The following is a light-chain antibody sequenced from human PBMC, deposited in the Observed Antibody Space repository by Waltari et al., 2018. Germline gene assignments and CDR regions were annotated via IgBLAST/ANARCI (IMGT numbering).Light chain of an antibody. Sequence: ALTQTASVSGSPGQSITLSCTGTSSDVGGYIHVSWYQQHPVKAPKLMILDVSKRPSGVSNRFSGSKSGNTASRTISGLQAEDEAEFYCCTFAGYGKYIFGTGTVVTVL. CDR3: CTFAGYGKYI. J-gene: IGLJ1*01. CDR1: SSDVGGYIH. V-gene: IGLV2-23*02. CDR2: DVS.